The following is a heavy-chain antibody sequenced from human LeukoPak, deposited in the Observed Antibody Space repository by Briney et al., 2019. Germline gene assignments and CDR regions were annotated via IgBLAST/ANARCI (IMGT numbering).Heavy chain of an antibody. CDR2: ISYDGSNK. D-gene: IGHD2-15*01. CDR1: GFTFSSYG. V-gene: IGHV3-30*18. Sequence: GGSLRLSCAASGFTFSSYGMHWVRQAPGKGLEWVAVISYDGSNKYYADSVKGRFTISRDNSKNTLYLQMNSLRAEDTAVYYCAKDQVGCSGGSCYSAGDYYYYGMDVWGQGTTVTVSS. J-gene: IGHJ6*02. CDR3: AKDQVGCSGGSCYSAGDYYYYGMDV.